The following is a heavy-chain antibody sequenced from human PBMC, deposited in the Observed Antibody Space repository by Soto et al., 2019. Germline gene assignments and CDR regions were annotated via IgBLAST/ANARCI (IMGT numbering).Heavy chain of an antibody. CDR1: GFTFSSYA. J-gene: IGHJ4*02. CDR2: ISGSGGST. D-gene: IGHD5-18*01. CDR3: AKDGDVDTAMVRIFDY. Sequence: EVQLLESGGGLVQPGGSLRLSCAASGFTFSSYAMSWVRQAPGKGLEWVSAISGSGGSTYYADSVKGRFTISRDNSKNTLYLQMNSLRAEDTAVYYCAKDGDVDTAMVRIFDYWGQGTLVTVSS. V-gene: IGHV3-23*01.